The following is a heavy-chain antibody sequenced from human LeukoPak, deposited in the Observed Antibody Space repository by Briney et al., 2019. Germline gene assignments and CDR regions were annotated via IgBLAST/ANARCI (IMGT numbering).Heavy chain of an antibody. J-gene: IGHJ4*02. V-gene: IGHV3-23*01. CDR2: ISGSGGNT. CDR3: AKDKVGTIPLFDY. Sequence: PGGSLRLSCAASGFTFSNYAMSWVRQAPGKGLEWVSAISGSGGNTYYADSVRGRFTTSRDNSKNTLYLQMNSLGAEDTAVYYCAKDKVGTIPLFDYWGQGTLVTASS. CDR1: GFTFSNYA. D-gene: IGHD1-26*01.